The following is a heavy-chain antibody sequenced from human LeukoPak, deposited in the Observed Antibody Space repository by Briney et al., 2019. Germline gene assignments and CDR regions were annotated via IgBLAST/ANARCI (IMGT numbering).Heavy chain of an antibody. CDR1: GGSFSGYY. CDR3: ARGLVVVVPFDY. CDR2: INHSGST. D-gene: IGHD2-15*01. V-gene: IGHV4-34*01. Sequence: SETLSLTCAVYGGSFSGYYWSWIRQPPGKGLEWIGEINHSGSTNYNPSLKSRVTISVDTSKNQFSLKLSSVTAADTAVYYCARGLVVVVPFDYWGQGTLVTVSS. J-gene: IGHJ4*02.